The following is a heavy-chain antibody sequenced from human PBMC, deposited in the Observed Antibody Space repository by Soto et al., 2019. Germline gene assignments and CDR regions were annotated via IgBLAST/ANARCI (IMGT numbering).Heavy chain of an antibody. D-gene: IGHD5-12*01. Sequence: QLQLQESGPGLVKPSETLSLTCTVSGGSISSSSYYWGWIRQPPGKGLEWIGSIYYSGSTYYNPSLKSRVTISVDTSKNQFSLKLSSVTAADTAVYYCARHRGRYSGYDLYYYYYMDVWGKGTTVTVSS. CDR3: ARHRGRYSGYDLYYYYYMDV. CDR2: IYYSGST. CDR1: GGSISSSSYY. J-gene: IGHJ6*03. V-gene: IGHV4-39*01.